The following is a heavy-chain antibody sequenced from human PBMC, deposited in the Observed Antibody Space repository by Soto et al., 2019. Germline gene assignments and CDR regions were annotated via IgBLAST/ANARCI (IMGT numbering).Heavy chain of an antibody. J-gene: IGHJ6*02. V-gene: IGHV3-30-3*01. CDR2: TSKDGINT. CDR3: ARGNMDV. D-gene: IGHD1-1*01. CDR1: AFTLSKFA. Sequence: QVQLVESGGGVVQPGRSLRLSCAASAFTLSKFAMHWVRQAPGKGLEWVAVTSKDGINTYYADSVKGRFTISRDNSKSTIYLQMNSLRTEDTALYYCARGNMDVWGQGITVTVSS.